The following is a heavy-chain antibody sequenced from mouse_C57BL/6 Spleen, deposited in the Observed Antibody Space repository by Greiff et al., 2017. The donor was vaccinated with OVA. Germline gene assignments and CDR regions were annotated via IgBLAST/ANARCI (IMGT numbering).Heavy chain of an antibody. CDR3: ARLHYFDY. Sequence: DVKLVESGGGLVKPGGSLKLSCAASGFTFSDYGMHWVRQAPEKGLEWVAYISSGSSTIYYADTVKGRFTISRDNAKNTLFLQMTSLRSEDTAMYYCARLHYFDYWGQGTTLTVSS. J-gene: IGHJ2*01. CDR1: GFTFSDYG. CDR2: ISSGSSTI. V-gene: IGHV5-17*01.